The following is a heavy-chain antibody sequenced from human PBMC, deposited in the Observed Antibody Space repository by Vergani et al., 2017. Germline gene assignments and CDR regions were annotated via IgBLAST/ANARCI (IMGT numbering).Heavy chain of an antibody. V-gene: IGHV4-38-2*01. D-gene: IGHD2-21*01. J-gene: IGHJ2*01. CDR2: IHNCWKT. Sequence: QVRLEESGPGLVKPSETLSLTCSVSGYSIGSGFYWSWIRQAPGEGLQWLTSIHNCWKTYHTPSRKSRVSVSLDTSKNRFSLNLTSVTATDTAGYYCARSQGDYWDFDLWGPGWVVTVSS. CDR3: ARSQGDYWDFDL. CDR1: GYSIGSGFY.